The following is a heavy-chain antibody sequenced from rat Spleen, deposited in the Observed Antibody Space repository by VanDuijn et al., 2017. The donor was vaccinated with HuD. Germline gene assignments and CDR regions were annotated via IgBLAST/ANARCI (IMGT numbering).Heavy chain of an antibody. D-gene: IGHD1-4*01. V-gene: IGHV5-19*01. CDR2: ISPSGGST. J-gene: IGHJ4*01. Sequence: EVQLVESGGGLVQPGRSLKLSCAASGFTFSNYDMAWVRQAPTKGLEWVASISPSGGSTYYRDSVKGRFTVSRDNAKSTLYLQMDSLRSEDTATYYCARLGYNPYVMDAWGQGASVTVSS. CDR3: ARLGYNPYVMDA. CDR1: GFTFSNYD.